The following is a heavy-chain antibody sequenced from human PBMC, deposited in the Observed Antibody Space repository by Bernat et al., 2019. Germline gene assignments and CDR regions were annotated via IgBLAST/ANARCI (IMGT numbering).Heavy chain of an antibody. Sequence: DVQLVQSGGDLVQPGGSLRLSCAASGIIVSNYFMTWVRQAPGKGLECISILYTGGTAYYADSVKGRFIISRDISRNTLYLQMSSLRSEDTAVYYCAKSGGTSGYEFDSWGQGTLVTVSS. D-gene: IGHD3-22*01. V-gene: IGHV3-66*01. J-gene: IGHJ4*02. CDR2: LYTGGTA. CDR3: AKSGGTSGYEFDS. CDR1: GIIVSNYF.